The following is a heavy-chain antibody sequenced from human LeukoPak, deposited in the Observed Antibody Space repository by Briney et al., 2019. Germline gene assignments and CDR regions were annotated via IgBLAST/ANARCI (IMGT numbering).Heavy chain of an antibody. J-gene: IGHJ6*02. CDR2: IYYSGST. Sequence: SETLSLTCTVSGHSISSGYYWSWIRQHPGKGLEWIGYIYYSGSTYYNPSLKSRVTISVDTSKNQFSLKLSSVTAADTAVYYCAGQYCSGGSCYPTPLYYYYGMDVWGQGTTVTVSS. CDR1: GHSISSGYY. CDR3: AGQYCSGGSCYPTPLYYYYGMDV. V-gene: IGHV4-31*03. D-gene: IGHD2-15*01.